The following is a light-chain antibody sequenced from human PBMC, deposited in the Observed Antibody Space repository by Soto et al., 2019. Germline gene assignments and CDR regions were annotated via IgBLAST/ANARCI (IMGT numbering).Light chain of an antibody. V-gene: IGKV3-20*01. CDR2: AAS. Sequence: SPGTLSLSPGERATLSCKTSQSISTNYLAWYQHKPGQAPRLLIYAASNRITGIPDRFSGSGSGTDFTLTISRLEPEDFALYYCQQYGRTFGQGTRLEIK. CDR1: QSISTNY. J-gene: IGKJ5*01. CDR3: QQYGRT.